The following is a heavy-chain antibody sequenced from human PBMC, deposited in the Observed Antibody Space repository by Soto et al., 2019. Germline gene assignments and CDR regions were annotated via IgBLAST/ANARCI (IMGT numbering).Heavy chain of an antibody. CDR2: IYSGGST. CDR3: ARLSTSAGRRDLAC. V-gene: IGHV3-66*04. J-gene: IGHJ4*02. CDR1: GFTVSSNY. Sequence: GGSLRLSCAASGFTVSSNYMSWVRQAPGKGLEWVSVIYSGGSTYYADSVKGRFTISRDNSKNTLYLQMNSLRAEDTAVYYCARLSTSAGRRDLACWGQGTLVTVSS.